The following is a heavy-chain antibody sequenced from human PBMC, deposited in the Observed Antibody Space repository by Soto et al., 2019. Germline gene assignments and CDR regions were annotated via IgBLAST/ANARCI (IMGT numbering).Heavy chain of an antibody. J-gene: IGHJ5*02. CDR1: GGSISSYY. CDR3: ARGTPSPLIVRSSRGPWFDP. Sequence: PSETLSRTCTVSGGSISSYYGSWIRQPPGKGLEWIGYMYYGGRTNYNPSLKSRVTISVDTSKMQVSLKLSSVTAADTAVYFCARGTPSPLIVRSSRGPWFDPWGQGTLVTVSS. CDR2: MYYGGRT. D-gene: IGHD2-15*01. V-gene: IGHV4-59*08.